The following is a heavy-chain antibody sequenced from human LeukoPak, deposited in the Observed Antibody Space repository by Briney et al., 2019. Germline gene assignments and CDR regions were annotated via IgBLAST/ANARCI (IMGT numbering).Heavy chain of an antibody. CDR1: GYTFTSYY. D-gene: IGHD3-3*01. CDR3: ARGHDFWSGYYDYYFDY. Sequence: ASVKVSCKASGYTFTSYYMHWVRQAPGQGLEWMGIIDPSGVPTYAQKFQGRVTMTRDTSTSTIYMELSRLRSDDTAVYYCARGHDFWSGYYDYYFDYWGQGTLVTVSS. CDR2: IDPSGVP. V-gene: IGHV1-46*01. J-gene: IGHJ4*02.